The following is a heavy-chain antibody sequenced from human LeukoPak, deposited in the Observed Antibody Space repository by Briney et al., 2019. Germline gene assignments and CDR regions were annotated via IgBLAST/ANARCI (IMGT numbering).Heavy chain of an antibody. CDR3: ARRGVVIRFLEWFPRHRENWFDP. V-gene: IGHV4-34*08. CDR1: GFTFSSYA. CDR2: INHSGST. J-gene: IGHJ5*02. D-gene: IGHD3-3*01. Sequence: PGGSLRLSCAASGFTFSSYAMSWIRQPPGKGLEWIGEINHSGSTNYNPSLKSRVTISVDTSKNQFSLKLSSVIAADTAVYYCARRGVVIRFLEWFPRHRENWFDPWGQGTLVTVSS.